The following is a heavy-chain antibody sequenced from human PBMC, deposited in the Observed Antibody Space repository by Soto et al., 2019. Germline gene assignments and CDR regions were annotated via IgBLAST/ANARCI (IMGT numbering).Heavy chain of an antibody. CDR3: ASASPGYSYGPYYYYYYGMDV. V-gene: IGHV4-34*01. Sequence: XETLALTCSVYGWSFSGYYWSWIRQPPGKGLDWIGEINHSGSTNYNPSLKSRVTISVDTSKNQFSLKLSSVTAADTAVYYCASASPGYSYGPYYYYYYGMDVWGQGTTVTVSS. CDR2: INHSGST. D-gene: IGHD5-18*01. J-gene: IGHJ6*02. CDR1: GWSFSGYY.